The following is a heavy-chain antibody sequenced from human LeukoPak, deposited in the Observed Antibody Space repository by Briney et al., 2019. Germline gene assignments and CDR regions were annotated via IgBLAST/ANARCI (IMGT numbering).Heavy chain of an antibody. V-gene: IGHV3-74*01. Sequence: RGSLRLSCAAPGFTFSLYWMHWVRQAPGKRLVWVSRINSDGSSIRYADSVKGRLTISRDSAEKAVYLQMNSLRVEDTAVYYCARGGCTDGNCYSGGYWGQGTLVTVSS. CDR3: ARGGCTDGNCYSGGY. D-gene: IGHD2-21*02. CDR1: GFTFSLYW. CDR2: INSDGSSI. J-gene: IGHJ4*02.